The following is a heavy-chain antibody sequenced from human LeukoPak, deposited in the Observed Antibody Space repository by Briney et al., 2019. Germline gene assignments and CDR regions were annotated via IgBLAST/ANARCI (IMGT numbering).Heavy chain of an antibody. Sequence: GGSLRLSCAASGFTSSSYWMSWVRQAPGKGLEWVGRIKSKTDGGTTDYAAPVKGRFTISRDDSKNTLYLQMNSLKTEDTAVYYCTTQDIVVVVAGYYYYYYMDVWGKGTTVTVSS. CDR3: TTQDIVVVVAGYYYYYYMDV. CDR2: IKSKTDGGTT. J-gene: IGHJ6*03. D-gene: IGHD2-15*01. CDR1: GFTSSSYW. V-gene: IGHV3-15*01.